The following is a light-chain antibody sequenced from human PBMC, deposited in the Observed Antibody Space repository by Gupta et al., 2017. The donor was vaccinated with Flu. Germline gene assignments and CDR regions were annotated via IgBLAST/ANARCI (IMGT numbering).Light chain of an antibody. J-gene: IGKJ4*01. Sequence: DIPLTQSPSFLSASVGDRVTITCRASQGISTDLAWYQQKPGKAPKLLIYAASTWQSGVPSRFSGSGSGTEFTLTISSLQPEDFATYYCQQRNSSPITFGRGTKVDIK. CDR3: QQRNSSPIT. V-gene: IGKV1-9*01. CDR1: QGISTD. CDR2: AAS.